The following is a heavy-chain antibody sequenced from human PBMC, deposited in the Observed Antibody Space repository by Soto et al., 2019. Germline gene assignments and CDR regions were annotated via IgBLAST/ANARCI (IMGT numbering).Heavy chain of an antibody. J-gene: IGHJ4*02. Sequence: QVQLVQSGAEVKKPGSSVKVSCKASGDTFTIFAISWVRQAPGQGLEWMGGIIPTIGTTNYAQRFQGRITSTGDESTGTAYMELSSLTSEATAVYYCARDLGSGYDPGDYWGQGTLVTVSS. CDR2: IIPTIGTT. V-gene: IGHV1-69*12. CDR3: ARDLGSGYDPGDY. CDR1: GDTFTIFA. D-gene: IGHD5-12*01.